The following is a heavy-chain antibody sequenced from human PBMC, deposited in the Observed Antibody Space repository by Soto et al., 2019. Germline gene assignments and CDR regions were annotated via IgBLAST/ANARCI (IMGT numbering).Heavy chain of an antibody. CDR1: GGSIISNTDY. Sequence: SETLSLTCTVSGGSIISNTDYWGWIRQSPRTGLEWVGSCYYSGSTYYNTSLKSRLTISVDTSKNQFSLKLSSVTAADTAVYYCARRRYDMLTGYFHAPFDYWGQGALVT. D-gene: IGHD3-9*01. CDR2: CYYSGST. V-gene: IGHV4-39*01. J-gene: IGHJ4*02. CDR3: ARRRYDMLTGYFHAPFDY.